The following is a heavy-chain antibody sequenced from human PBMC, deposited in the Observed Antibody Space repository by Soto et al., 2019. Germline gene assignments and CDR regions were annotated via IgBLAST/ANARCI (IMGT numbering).Heavy chain of an antibody. J-gene: IGHJ4*02. CDR1: GFTFSIYG. CDR3: AKAVNGQYYFDS. CDR2: ISYDGRYT. V-gene: IGHV3-30*18. Sequence: QVQLVGSGGGVVQPARSLRLSCAASGFTFSIYGMHWVRQAPGRGLEWVALISYDGRYTYYPDSVKGRFTISRDDSKNTLYLQMNSLRAEDTAVYYCAKAVNGQYYFDSWGQGTLVTVSS. D-gene: IGHD2-8*01.